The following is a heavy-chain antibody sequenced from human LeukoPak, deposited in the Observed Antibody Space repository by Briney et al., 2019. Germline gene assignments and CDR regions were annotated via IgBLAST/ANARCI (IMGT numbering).Heavy chain of an antibody. CDR2: IYYSGST. J-gene: IGHJ3*02. CDR1: GGSISSGGYY. D-gene: IGHD3-9*01. Sequence: PSETLSLTCAVSGGSISSGGYYWSWIRQHPGKGLEWIGYIYYSGSTYYNPSLKSRVTISVDTSKNQFSLKLSTVTAADTAVYYCARERSILRYHPNLLGAFDIWGQGTMVTVSS. CDR3: ARERSILRYHPNLLGAFDI. V-gene: IGHV4-31*11.